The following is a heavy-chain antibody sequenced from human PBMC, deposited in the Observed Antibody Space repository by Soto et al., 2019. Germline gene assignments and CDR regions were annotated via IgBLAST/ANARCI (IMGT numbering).Heavy chain of an antibody. CDR2: MNPSGNT. V-gene: IGHV1-8*01. CDR1: GDRFTSFD. CDR3: ARYIVGRGFVV. D-gene: IGHD2-15*01. J-gene: IGHJ3*01. Sequence: QVKLVQSGAEVKNPGASVKVSCKASGDRFTSFDINWVRQATGQGPEWIGWMNPSGNTGHAQKFQGRVTLSRDISMSTAYMELSSLRSDDTAKYYCARYIVGRGFVVWGQGTVVIVSS.